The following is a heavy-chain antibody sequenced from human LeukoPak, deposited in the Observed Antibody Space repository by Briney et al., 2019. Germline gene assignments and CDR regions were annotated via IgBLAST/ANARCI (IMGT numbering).Heavy chain of an antibody. CDR1: GYTFTSYY. V-gene: IGHV1-46*01. J-gene: IGHJ3*02. Sequence: GASVKVSCKASGYTFTSYYMHWVRQAPGQGLEWMGIINPSGGSTSYAQKFQGRVTMTRDTSTSTVYMELSSLRSEDTAVYYCARYCSSTSCYAAFDIWGQGTMVTVSS. D-gene: IGHD2-2*01. CDR3: ARYCSSTSCYAAFDI. CDR2: INPSGGST.